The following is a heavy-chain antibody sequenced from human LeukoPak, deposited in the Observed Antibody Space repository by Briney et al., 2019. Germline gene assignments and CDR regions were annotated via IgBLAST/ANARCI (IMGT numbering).Heavy chain of an antibody. Sequence: GASVKVSCKASGYTFTSYDISGVRQAPGQGLEWMGWITPYNDNTNYAQKLQGRVTINTCTATKPASMQRMSVRSDDTAVYYCAILSAWGQGTLVTVSS. V-gene: IGHV1-18*01. CDR2: ITPYNDNT. CDR3: AILSA. J-gene: IGHJ4*02. CDR1: GYTFTSYD.